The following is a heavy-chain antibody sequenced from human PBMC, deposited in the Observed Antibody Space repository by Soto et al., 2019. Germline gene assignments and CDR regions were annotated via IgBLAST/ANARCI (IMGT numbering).Heavy chain of an antibody. D-gene: IGHD3-3*01. CDR2: IVVGSGNT. J-gene: IGHJ6*02. CDR3: AAFSIRFLEWLAPPPDYYYGMAV. Sequence: ASVKVSCKASGFTFTSSAVQWVRQARGQRLEWIGWIVVGSGNTNYAQKFQERVTITRDMSTSTAYMELSSLRSEDTAVYYCAAFSIRFLEWLAPPPDYYYGMAVWGQGTSVTVYS. CDR1: GFTFTSSA. V-gene: IGHV1-58*01.